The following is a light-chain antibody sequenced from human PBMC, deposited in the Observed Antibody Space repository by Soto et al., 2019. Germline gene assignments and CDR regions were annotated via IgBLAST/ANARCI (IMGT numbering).Light chain of an antibody. Sequence: EIVMTQSPATLSVSPGERATLSCRASQSIGSSLAWYQQKPGQAPRLLIYGASTRAKGVPARFTGSGSGTEFTLIISSLQSEDFAVYYCQQFHIWPPYTFGKGTKLEIK. CDR1: QSIGSS. CDR2: GAS. V-gene: IGKV3-15*01. CDR3: QQFHIWPPYT. J-gene: IGKJ2*01.